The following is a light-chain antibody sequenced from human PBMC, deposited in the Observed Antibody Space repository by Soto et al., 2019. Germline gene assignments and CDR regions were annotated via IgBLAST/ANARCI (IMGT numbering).Light chain of an antibody. CDR3: SSYTSSSTLEWV. J-gene: IGLJ3*02. CDR2: EVS. V-gene: IGLV2-14*01. CDR1: SSDVGGYNY. Sequence: QSALTQPASVSGSPGQSITISCTGTSSDVGGYNYVSWYQQHPGKAPKLMIYEVSNRPSGVSNRFSGSKSGNTASLTISGLQAEDEADYYYSSYTSSSTLEWVFGGGTKVTVL.